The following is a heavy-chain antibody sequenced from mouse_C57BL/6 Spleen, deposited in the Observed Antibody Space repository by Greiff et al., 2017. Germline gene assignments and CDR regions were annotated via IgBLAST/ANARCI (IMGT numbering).Heavy chain of an antibody. CDR3: AREIYYYAMDY. CDR2: ISSGSSTI. Sequence: EVQLVESGGGLVKPGGSLKLSCAASGFTFTDYGMHWVRQAPEKGLEWVAYISSGSSTIYYADTVKGRFTITRDNAKSTLFLQMTSLRSEDTAIDKCAREIYYYAMDYWGQGTSVTVSS. D-gene: IGHD5-1-1*01. V-gene: IGHV5-17*01. CDR1: GFTFTDYG. J-gene: IGHJ4*01.